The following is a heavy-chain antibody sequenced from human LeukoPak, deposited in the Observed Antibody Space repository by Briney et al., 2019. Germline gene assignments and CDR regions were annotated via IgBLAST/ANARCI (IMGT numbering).Heavy chain of an antibody. V-gene: IGHV1-3*03. D-gene: IGHD3-10*01. CDR2: INTGNGNT. CDR1: GYTFTSYA. CDR3: ARGAKFRSYGSGTYYTSLPFDP. Sequence: ASVKVSCKASGYTFTSYAMNWVRQAPGQRLEWMGWINTGNGNTKYSQEFQGRVTITRDTSASTAYMELSSLRSEDMAVYYCARGAKFRSYGSGTYYTSLPFDPWGQGTLVTVSS. J-gene: IGHJ5*02.